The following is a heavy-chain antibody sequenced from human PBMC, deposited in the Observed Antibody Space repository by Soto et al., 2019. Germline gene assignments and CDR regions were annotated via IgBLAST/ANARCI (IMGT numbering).Heavy chain of an antibody. CDR3: TKEQSSGYYRVVDY. Sequence: QVQVVESGGGVVQPGRSLRLSCAASGFTLSCCGMHWVRQAPGKGLEWVGVITYDGGDKHYADSVKGRFTISRDSSENTVYLQMNSLRVEDSAIYSCTKEQSSGYYRVVDYWGQGTLVTVSS. D-gene: IGHD6-19*01. V-gene: IGHV3-30*18. CDR2: ITYDGGDK. J-gene: IGHJ4*02. CDR1: GFTLSCCG.